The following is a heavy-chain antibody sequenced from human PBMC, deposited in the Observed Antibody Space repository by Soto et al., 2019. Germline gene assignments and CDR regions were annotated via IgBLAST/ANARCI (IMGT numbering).Heavy chain of an antibody. CDR3: ARRLYCSGWHNVYMDF. Sequence: GGSLRLSCAASGFSFGNYEMHWVRQAPGKGLEYVSGISNNGAHTDYAKSVKGRFTISRDNSENTLYLQMGSLRAEDMALYYCARRLYCSGWHNVYMDFCGKGTTVTGSS. V-gene: IGHV3-64*01. D-gene: IGHD6-25*01. CDR1: GFSFGNYE. J-gene: IGHJ6*03. CDR2: ISNNGAHT.